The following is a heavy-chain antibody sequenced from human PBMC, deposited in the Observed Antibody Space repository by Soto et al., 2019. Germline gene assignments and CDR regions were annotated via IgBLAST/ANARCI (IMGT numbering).Heavy chain of an antibody. CDR2: INPSGGGT. CDR1: GYTFLDFY. Sequence: QVQLVQSGTEVKKPGASVKVSCKASGYTFLDFYIHWVRQAPGQGLEWMGFINPSGGGTTYAQQFQGRLTMTRDTSTSTVYFELISLRSEDTAIYYCARDKPFSACYWGQGTLVT. D-gene: IGHD3-3*02. V-gene: IGHV1-46*01. CDR3: ARDKPFSACY. J-gene: IGHJ4*02.